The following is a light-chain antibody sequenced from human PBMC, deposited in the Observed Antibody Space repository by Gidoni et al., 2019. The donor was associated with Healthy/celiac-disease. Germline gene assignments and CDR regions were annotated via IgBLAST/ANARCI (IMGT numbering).Light chain of an antibody. CDR2: GAS. V-gene: IGKV3-15*01. Sequence: ELVMPQSPATLSVSPGERATLSCRARQSVSSNLAWYQQKPGQAPRLLIYGASTRATGIPARFSGSGSGTEFTLTISSLQSEDFAVYYCQQYNNWPYTFGQGTKLEIK. CDR1: QSVSSN. J-gene: IGKJ2*01. CDR3: QQYNNWPYT.